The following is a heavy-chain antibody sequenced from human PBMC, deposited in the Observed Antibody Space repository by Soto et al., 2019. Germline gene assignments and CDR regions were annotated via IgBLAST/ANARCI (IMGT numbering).Heavy chain of an antibody. CDR1: GGSISSGGYS. Sequence: TLSLTCAVSGGSISSGGYSWSWIRQPPGKGLEWIGYIYHSGSTYYNPSLKSRVTISVDRSKNQFSLKLSSVTAADSALYCCARVRILNWFDPWGQGTLVTVSS. CDR3: ARVRILNWFDP. J-gene: IGHJ5*02. V-gene: IGHV4-30-2*01. CDR2: IYHSGST. D-gene: IGHD2-21*01.